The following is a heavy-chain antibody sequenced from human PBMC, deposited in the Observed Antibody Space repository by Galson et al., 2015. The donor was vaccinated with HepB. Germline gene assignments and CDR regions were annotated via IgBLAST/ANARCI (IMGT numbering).Heavy chain of an antibody. Sequence: SVKVSCKASGYTFSRYGISWVRQAPGQGLEWMGWVSGDNANTNYAQKLQGRVTMTTDTSTSTAYMELTSLRSDDTAVYYCARVGFSYVKFDYWGQGTLVTVSS. CDR1: GYTFSRYG. V-gene: IGHV1-18*01. J-gene: IGHJ4*02. D-gene: IGHD5-18*01. CDR2: VSGDNANT. CDR3: ARVGFSYVKFDY.